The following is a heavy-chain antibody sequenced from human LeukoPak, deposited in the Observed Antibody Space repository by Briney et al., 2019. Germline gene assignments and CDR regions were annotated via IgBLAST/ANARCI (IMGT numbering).Heavy chain of an antibody. V-gene: IGHV1-8*01. CDR3: ARAHKITIFGVVIPAAAGYYFDY. Sequence: ASVKVSCKASGYTFTSYDINWVRQATGQGLEWMGWMNPNSGNTGYAQKFQGRVTMTRNTSISTAYMELSSLRSEDMAVYYCARAHKITIFGVVIPAAAGYYFDYWGQGTLVTVSS. J-gene: IGHJ4*02. CDR2: MNPNSGNT. D-gene: IGHD3-3*01. CDR1: GYTFTSYD.